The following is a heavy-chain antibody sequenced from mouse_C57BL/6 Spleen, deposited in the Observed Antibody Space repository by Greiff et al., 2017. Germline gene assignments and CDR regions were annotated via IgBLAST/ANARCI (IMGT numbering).Heavy chain of an antibody. CDR3: ARDALTGTDY. Sequence: EVKLQESGPGLVKPSQSLSLTCSVTGYSITSGYYWNWIRQFPGNKLEWMGYISYDGSNNYNPSLKNRISITRDTSKNQFFLKLNSVTTEDTATYYCARDALTGTDYWGQGTTLTVSS. CDR2: ISYDGSN. V-gene: IGHV3-6*01. J-gene: IGHJ2*01. CDR1: GYSITSGYY. D-gene: IGHD4-1*01.